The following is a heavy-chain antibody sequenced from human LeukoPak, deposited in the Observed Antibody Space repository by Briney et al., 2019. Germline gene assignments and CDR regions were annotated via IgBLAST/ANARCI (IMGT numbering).Heavy chain of an antibody. J-gene: IGHJ3*02. D-gene: IGHD3-22*01. CDR2: ISGSGAST. CDR3: TTSGGVTMIVVVPHLPNAFDI. CDR1: GFTFTSFS. V-gene: IGHV3-23*01. Sequence: GGSLRLSCAASGFTFTSFSLSWVRQAPGKGLEWVSAISGSGASTYYADSVKGRFTISRDNSKNTLYLQMNSLRGEDTAVYYCTTSGGVTMIVVVPHLPNAFDIWGQGTMVTVSS.